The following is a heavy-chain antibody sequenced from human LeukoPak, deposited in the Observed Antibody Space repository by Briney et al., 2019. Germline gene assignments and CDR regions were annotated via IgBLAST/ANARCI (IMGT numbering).Heavy chain of an antibody. CDR1: GGSISSFY. CDR3: ARYSNYYYYMDV. J-gene: IGHJ6*03. CDR2: IFYSGST. V-gene: IGHV4-59*01. D-gene: IGHD4-11*01. Sequence: PSETLSLTCTVSGGSISSFYWSWIRLPPGKGLEWIGYIFYSGSTNYNPSLKSRATISVDTSKNQFSLKLSSVTAADTAVYYCARYSNYYYYMDVWGKGTTVTVSS.